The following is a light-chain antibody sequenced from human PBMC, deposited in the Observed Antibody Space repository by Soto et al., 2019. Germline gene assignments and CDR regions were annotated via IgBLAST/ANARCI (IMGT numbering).Light chain of an antibody. Sequence: AIQLTQSPSSLYASVGDRVTITCRASQAIRTALGWYQQKPGKVPKLLIYAASILQSGVPSRFSGSGSGTDFTLTISSLQPEDFATYYCLLDFRYFWAFGPGPTVDIK. V-gene: IGKV1-6*01. J-gene: IGKJ1*01. CDR3: LLDFRYFWA. CDR2: AAS. CDR1: QAIRTA.